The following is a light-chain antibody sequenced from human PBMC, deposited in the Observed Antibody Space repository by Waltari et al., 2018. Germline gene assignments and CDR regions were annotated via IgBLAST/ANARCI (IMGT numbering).Light chain of an antibody. V-gene: IGLV1-40*01. J-gene: IGLJ1*01. CDR1: ISNIGANYD. CDR3: HSFDSKLGGAV. Sequence: QSVLTQPPSVSGAPGQRVTISCTRSISNIGANYDVQWYQQVPGTAPKLLIFGNKYRPSGVPDRFSGSKSGTSASLAISGLQAEDEAHYFCHSFDSKLGGAVFGSGTEVTV. CDR2: GNK.